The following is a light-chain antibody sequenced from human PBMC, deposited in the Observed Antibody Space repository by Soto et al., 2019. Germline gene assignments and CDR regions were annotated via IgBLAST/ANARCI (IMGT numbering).Light chain of an antibody. V-gene: IGLV2-23*01. J-gene: IGLJ2*01. CDR1: SSDVGSYNL. CDR3: CSYAGSSTL. Sequence: QSALTQPASVSGSPGQSITISCTGTSSDVGSYNLVSWYQQHPGKAPKLMIYEGSKRPSGVSNRFSGSKSGNTASLTISGLQAADEADYYCCSYAGSSTLFGGGTKLTVL. CDR2: EGS.